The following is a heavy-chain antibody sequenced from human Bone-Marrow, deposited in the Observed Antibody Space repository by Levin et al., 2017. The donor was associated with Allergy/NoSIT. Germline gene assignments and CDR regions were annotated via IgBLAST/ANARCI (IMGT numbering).Heavy chain of an antibody. D-gene: IGHD3-10*01. V-gene: IGHV4-59*01. Sequence: SETLSLTCTVSGGSISSYYWSWIRQPPGKGLEWIGYIYSTGSTDYNPSLKSRVTISVDTSKNQFSLKLTYVTAADTAVYFCARSRGSGSYFDSWVQGTLVTVSS. CDR2: IYSTGST. CDR1: GGSISSYY. CDR3: ARSRGSGSYFDS. J-gene: IGHJ5*01.